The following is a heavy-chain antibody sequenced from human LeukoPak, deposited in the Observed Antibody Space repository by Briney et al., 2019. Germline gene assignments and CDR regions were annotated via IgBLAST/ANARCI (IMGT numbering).Heavy chain of an antibody. Sequence: SGGSLRLSCAASGFTFSSYEMNWVRQAPGKGLEWVSYISSSGSTIYYADSVKGRFTISRDNSKNTLYLQMNSLRPEDTAVYYCAKVNRRGYSYGLSYSYMDVWGKGTTVTISS. V-gene: IGHV3-48*03. J-gene: IGHJ6*03. CDR1: GFTFSSYE. CDR3: AKVNRRGYSYGLSYSYMDV. CDR2: ISSSGSTI. D-gene: IGHD5-18*01.